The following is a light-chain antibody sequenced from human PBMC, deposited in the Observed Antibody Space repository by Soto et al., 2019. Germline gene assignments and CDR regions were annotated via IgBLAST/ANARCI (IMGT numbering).Light chain of an antibody. J-gene: IGKJ1*01. CDR3: QQLNSYPWT. CDR2: RTS. Sequence: ETVMTQSPATLSVSPGERATLSCRASQTINNNLAWYQQKPGQAPRLLMFRTSTRATGVPARFSVSGSGTEFNLTISSLQSEDFATYYCQQLNSYPWTFGQGTRVEIK. V-gene: IGKV3-15*01. CDR1: QTINNN.